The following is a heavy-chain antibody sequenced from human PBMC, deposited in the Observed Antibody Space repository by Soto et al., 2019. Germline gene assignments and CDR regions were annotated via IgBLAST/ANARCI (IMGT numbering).Heavy chain of an antibody. CDR1: GGSISSYY. V-gene: IGHV4-59*01. J-gene: IGHJ5*02. D-gene: IGHD2-2*02. Sequence: SETLSLTCTVSGGSISSYYWSWIRQPPGKGLEWIGYIYYSGSTNYNPSLKSRVTISVDTSKNQFSLKLSSVTAADTAVYYCVRTPWAAISSWFDPWGQGTLVTVSS. CDR2: IYYSGST. CDR3: VRTPWAAISSWFDP.